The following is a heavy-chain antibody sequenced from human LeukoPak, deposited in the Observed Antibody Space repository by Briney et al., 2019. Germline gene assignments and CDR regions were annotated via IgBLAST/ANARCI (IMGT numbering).Heavy chain of an antibody. CDR2: IYYNGST. Sequence: PSQTLSLTCTVSGDSISSGDYYWSWIRQHPGKGLEWIGYIYYNGSTYYNPSLKSRVTISVDTSKNQFSLKLRSVTAADTAVYYCAREGSVARGVTPLNWFDPWGQGTLVTVSS. J-gene: IGHJ5*02. CDR3: AREGSVARGVTPLNWFDP. D-gene: IGHD3-10*01. CDR1: GDSISSGDYY. V-gene: IGHV4-31*03.